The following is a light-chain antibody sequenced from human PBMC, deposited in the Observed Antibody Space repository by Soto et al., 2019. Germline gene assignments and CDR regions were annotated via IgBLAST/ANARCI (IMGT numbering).Light chain of an antibody. J-gene: IGLJ3*02. Sequence: QSVLTQPPSVSGAPGQRVNISCTGGSSNIGAGYDVHWYQQFPGAAPKLLVYANTNRPSGIPDRFSGSKSGASASLAITGLQSEDEAHYYCQSYDRRLSGSKVFGGGTKLTV. CDR3: QSYDRRLSGSKV. CDR2: ANT. V-gene: IGLV1-40*01. CDR1: SSNIGAGYD.